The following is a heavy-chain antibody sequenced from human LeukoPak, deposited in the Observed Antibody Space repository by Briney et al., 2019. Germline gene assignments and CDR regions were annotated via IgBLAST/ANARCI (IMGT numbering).Heavy chain of an antibody. J-gene: IGHJ5*02. D-gene: IGHD6-6*01. CDR1: GYTFTSHH. CDR2: INPSGGGT. CDR3: ARDVSSSPAWWFDP. Sequence: ASVKVSCKASGYTFTSHHVHWVRQAPGQGLEWVGIINPSGGGTSYAQKFQGRVTMTRDTSTSTLYMEVSSLTSEDTAVYYCARDVSSSPAWWFDPWGQGTLVTVSS. V-gene: IGHV1-46*01.